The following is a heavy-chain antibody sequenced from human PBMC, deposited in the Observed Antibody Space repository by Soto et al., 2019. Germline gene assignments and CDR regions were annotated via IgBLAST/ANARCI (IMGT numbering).Heavy chain of an antibody. V-gene: IGHV3-30*18. CDR3: AKTITTYSVDSRGRGALVDY. Sequence: QVQLVESGGGVVQPGRSLRLSCAASGFTFSTYGMHWVRQPPGKGLEWVAVISSDGKSEHYADPVKGRFSISRDNSKNTLSLQMNSLRVEYTAVYYCAKTITTYSVDSRGRGALVDYWGQGTLVTVSS. CDR1: GFTFSTYG. CDR2: ISSDGKSE. J-gene: IGHJ4*02. D-gene: IGHD3-22*01.